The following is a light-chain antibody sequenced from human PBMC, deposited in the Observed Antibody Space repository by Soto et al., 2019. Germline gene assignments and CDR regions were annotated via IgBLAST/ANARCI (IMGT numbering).Light chain of an antibody. J-gene: IGLJ1*01. CDR1: SSDVGGYNY. V-gene: IGLV2-14*01. CDR3: SSYTRSSTHV. Sequence: QSALTQPASVSGSPGQSITISCTGTSSDVGGYNYVSWYQQHSGTAPKLIIYEVSDRPSGVSNRFSGSKSGNTASLTISGLQAEDEADYYCSSYTRSSTHVFGTGTKLTVL. CDR2: EVS.